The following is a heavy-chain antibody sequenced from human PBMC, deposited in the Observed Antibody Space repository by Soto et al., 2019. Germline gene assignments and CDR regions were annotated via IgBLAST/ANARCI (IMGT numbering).Heavy chain of an antibody. CDR1: GGSISSYY. CDR2: IYYSGST. D-gene: IGHD6-19*01. J-gene: IGHJ4*02. CDR3: AREVAVAGTLHYFDY. V-gene: IGHV4-59*01. Sequence: SETLSLTCTVSGGSISSYYWSWIRQPSGKGLEWIGYIYYSGSTNYNPSLKSRVTISVDTSKNQFSLKLSSVTAADTAVYYCAREVAVAGTLHYFDYWGQGTLVTVSS.